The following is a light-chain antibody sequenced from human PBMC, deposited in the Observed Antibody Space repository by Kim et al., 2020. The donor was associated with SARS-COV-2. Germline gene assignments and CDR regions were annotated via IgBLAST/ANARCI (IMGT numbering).Light chain of an antibody. CDR2: GAS. Sequence: SPGERATRSCRASQSVSSNLAWYQQKPGQAPRLLIYGASTRATGSPARFSGSGSGTEFTLTISSLQSEDFAVYYCQQYNNWPPWTFGQGTKVDIK. J-gene: IGKJ1*01. CDR3: QQYNNWPPWT. CDR1: QSVSSN. V-gene: IGKV3-15*01.